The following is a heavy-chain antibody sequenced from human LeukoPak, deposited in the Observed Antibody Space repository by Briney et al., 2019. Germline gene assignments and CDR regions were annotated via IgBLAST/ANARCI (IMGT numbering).Heavy chain of an antibody. V-gene: IGHV3-30-3*01. CDR2: IPYDGSNK. J-gene: IGHJ6*02. Sequence: GRSLRLSCAASGFTFSSYAMHWVRQAPGKGLEWVAVIPYDGSNKYYADSVKGRFTISRDNSKNTLYLQMNSLRAEDTAVYYCARDQNDSSGYYSLYYYYYGMDVWGQGTTVTVSS. CDR1: GFTFSSYA. D-gene: IGHD3-22*01. CDR3: ARDQNDSSGYYSLYYYYYGMDV.